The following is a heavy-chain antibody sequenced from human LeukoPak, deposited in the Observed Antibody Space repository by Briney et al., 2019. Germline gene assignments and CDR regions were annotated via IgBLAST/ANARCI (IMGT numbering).Heavy chain of an antibody. V-gene: IGHV4-39*07. CDR2: IYYSGST. J-gene: IGHJ3*02. CDR3: ARGTRDSGSYPHDAFDI. D-gene: IGHD1-26*01. CDR1: GGSISSSSYY. Sequence: SETLSLTCTVSGGSISSSSYYWGWIRQPPGKGLEWIGSIYYSGSTYYNPSLKSRVTISVDTSKNQFSLKLSSVTAADTAVYYCARGTRDSGSYPHDAFDIWGQGTMVTVSS.